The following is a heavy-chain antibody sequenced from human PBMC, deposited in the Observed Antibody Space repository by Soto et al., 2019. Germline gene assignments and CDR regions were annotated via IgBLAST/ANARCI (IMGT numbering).Heavy chain of an antibody. CDR3: AKDRMYYDFWSGYYTSTYCYYGMDV. V-gene: IGHV3-30*18. CDR2: ISYDGSNK. J-gene: IGHJ6*02. CDR1: GFTFSSYG. D-gene: IGHD3-3*01. Sequence: PGGSLRLSCAASGFTFSSYGMHCVRQAPGKGLEWVAVISYDGSNKYYADSVKGRFNISRDNSKNTLYLQMNSLRAEDKAVYYCAKDRMYYDFWSGYYTSTYCYYGMDVWGQGTTVTVTS.